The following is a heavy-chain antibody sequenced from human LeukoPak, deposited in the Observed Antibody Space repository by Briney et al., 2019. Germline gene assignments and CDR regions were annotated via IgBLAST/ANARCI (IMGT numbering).Heavy chain of an antibody. J-gene: IGHJ4*02. CDR1: GFTFSSYS. Sequence: GGSLRLSCAASGFTFSSYSMNWVRQAPGKGLEWVSSISSSSSYIYYADSVKGRFTISRDNSKSTLYLQMNSLRAEDTAVYCCAKDFSSTYGSGSYWGQGTLVTVSS. D-gene: IGHD3-10*01. CDR2: ISSSSSYI. CDR3: AKDFSSTYGSGSY. V-gene: IGHV3-21*04.